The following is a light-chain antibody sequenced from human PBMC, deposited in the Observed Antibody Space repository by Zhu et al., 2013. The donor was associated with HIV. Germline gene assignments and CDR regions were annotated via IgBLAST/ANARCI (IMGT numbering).Light chain of an antibody. V-gene: IGKV3-11*01. CDR3: QQRSDWPLT. Sequence: EIVMTQSPATLSVSPGERATLSCRASQSVRSSLAWYQQKPGQAPRLLIYDASNRATGIPARFSGSGSGTDFTLTISSLEPEDFAFYYCQQRSDWPLTFGGGTNGGDQT. J-gene: IGKJ4*01. CDR2: DAS. CDR1: QSVRSS.